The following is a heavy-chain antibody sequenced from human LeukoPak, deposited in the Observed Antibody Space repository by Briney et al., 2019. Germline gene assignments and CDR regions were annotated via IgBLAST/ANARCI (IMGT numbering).Heavy chain of an antibody. J-gene: IGHJ4*02. CDR2: VSYDGNNK. D-gene: IGHD6-19*01. Sequence: PVGSLRLSCAASGFTFSGYVMHWVRQAPGEGLEGVGVVSYDGNNKFYADSVKGRFTISKDNSKNTLYLQMSSLRAEDTAVYYCAKGSTGWYVSYFDYWGQGTLVTVSS. V-gene: IGHV3-30*18. CDR1: GFTFSGYV. CDR3: AKGSTGWYVSYFDY.